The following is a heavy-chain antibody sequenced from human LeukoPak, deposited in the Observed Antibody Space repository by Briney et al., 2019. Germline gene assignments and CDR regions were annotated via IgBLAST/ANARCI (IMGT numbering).Heavy chain of an antibody. D-gene: IGHD2-8*01. J-gene: IGHJ4*02. V-gene: IGHV1-8*01. CDR1: GYTFTSYD. CDR3: ARINGLPDY. CDR2: MNPKSGNT. Sequence: ASVKVSCKASGYTFTSYDINWVRQATGQGLEWMGWMNPKSGNTGYAQKFQGKVTMTRDTSISTAYMEVSSLTFEDTAIYYYARINGLPDYWGQGTLVTVSS.